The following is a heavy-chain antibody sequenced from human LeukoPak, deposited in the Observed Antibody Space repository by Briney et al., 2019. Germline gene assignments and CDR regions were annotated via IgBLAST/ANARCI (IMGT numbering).Heavy chain of an antibody. Sequence: PGGALRLSCSASGFTFSSHGIHWVRQAPAKGVGWVAFIRYAGSNKYYADYVKGRFTISRDNSKNTLYLQMSSLRAEDTAVYYCAKLYSYCYVGDYWGQGTLVTVSS. J-gene: IGHJ4*02. V-gene: IGHV3-30*02. CDR2: IRYAGSNK. D-gene: IGHD5-18*01. CDR3: AKLYSYCYVGDY. CDR1: GFTFSSHG.